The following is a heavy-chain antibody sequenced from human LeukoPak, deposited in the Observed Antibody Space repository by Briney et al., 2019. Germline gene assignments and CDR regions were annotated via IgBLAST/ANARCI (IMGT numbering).Heavy chain of an antibody. J-gene: IGHJ4*02. V-gene: IGHV1-2*02. CDR1: VYTFTGYY. Sequence: ASVKVSCKTSVYTFTGYYMHWVRQAPGQGLEWMGWIIPNSGGTNYAQKFQGRVTLTRDTSISTAYMELSRLTSDDTAVYYCARVKATIPFDYWGQGTMVTVSS. D-gene: IGHD5-12*01. CDR2: IIPNSGGT. CDR3: ARVKATIPFDY.